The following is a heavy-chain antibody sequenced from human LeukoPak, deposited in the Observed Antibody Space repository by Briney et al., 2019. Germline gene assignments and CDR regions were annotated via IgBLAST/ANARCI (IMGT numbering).Heavy chain of an antibody. D-gene: IGHD3-22*01. CDR1: GFTFSSYW. Sequence: GGSLRLSCAASGFTFSSYWMHWVRQAPGKGLVCVSRINSDGSSTSYADSVKGRFTISRDNAKNTLYLQMNSLRAEDTAVYYCATYDSSGYYYFDYWGQGTLVTVSS. V-gene: IGHV3-74*01. CDR2: INSDGSST. J-gene: IGHJ4*02. CDR3: ATYDSSGYYYFDY.